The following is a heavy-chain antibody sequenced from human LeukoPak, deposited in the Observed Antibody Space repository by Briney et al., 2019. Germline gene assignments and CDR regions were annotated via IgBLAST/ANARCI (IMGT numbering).Heavy chain of an antibody. CDR2: IHSHGDIT. Sequence: PGGSLRLSCSAPAFTFRGNALHWGRQAPGKGLEYVSAIHSHGDITYYAAPVRGRFTVSRDNSKNTLYLQMTSLRAEDTAVYYCVKARSLYGDAPFHFYFDLWGRGTLGTVSS. CDR3: VKARSLYGDAPFHFYFDL. J-gene: IGHJ2*01. D-gene: IGHD4-17*01. CDR1: AFTFRGNA. V-gene: IGHV3-64D*06.